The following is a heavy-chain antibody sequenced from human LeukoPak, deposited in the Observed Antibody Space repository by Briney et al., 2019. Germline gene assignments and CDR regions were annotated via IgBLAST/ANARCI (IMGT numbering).Heavy chain of an antibody. CDR2: INPNSGGT. V-gene: IGHV1-2*02. CDR3: AREGWFDP. Sequence: ASVKVSCKASGYTFIDYYMHWVRQAPGHGLEWMGWINPNSGGTNYAQKFQGRVTMTRDTSISTVYMDLSRLRSDDTAVYYCAREGWFDPWGQGTLVTVSS. CDR1: GYTFIDYY. J-gene: IGHJ5*02.